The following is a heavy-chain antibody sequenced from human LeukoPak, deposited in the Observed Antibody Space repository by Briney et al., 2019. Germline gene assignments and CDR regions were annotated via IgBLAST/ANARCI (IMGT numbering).Heavy chain of an antibody. CDR2: ISYDGSNK. V-gene: IGHV3-30*18. Sequence: GRSLRLSCAASGFTFSSYGMHWVRQAPGKGLGWVAVISYDGSNKYYADSVKGRFTISRDNSKNTLYLQMNSLRAEDTAVYYCAKDPYYYGSGSYRSDYWGQGTLVTVSS. J-gene: IGHJ4*02. D-gene: IGHD3-10*01. CDR3: AKDPYYYGSGSYRSDY. CDR1: GFTFSSYG.